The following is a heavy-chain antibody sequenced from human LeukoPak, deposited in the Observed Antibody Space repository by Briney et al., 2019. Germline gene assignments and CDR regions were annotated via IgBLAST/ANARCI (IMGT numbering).Heavy chain of an antibody. CDR3: ARDGFLGPVTAYLDY. V-gene: IGHV3-48*03. J-gene: IGHJ4*02. D-gene: IGHD2-21*02. CDR2: ISSSGSTI. Sequence: PGGSLRLSCAASGFTFSSYEMNWVRQAPGKGLEWVSYISSSGSTIYYADSVKGRFTISRDNARNMLYLQMNSLRAEDTAVYYCARDGFLGPVTAYLDYWGQGTPVTVSS. CDR1: GFTFSSYE.